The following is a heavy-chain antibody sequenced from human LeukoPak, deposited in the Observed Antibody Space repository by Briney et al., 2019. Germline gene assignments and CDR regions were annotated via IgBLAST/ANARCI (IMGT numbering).Heavy chain of an antibody. V-gene: IGHV1-46*01. CDR2: INPSGGST. CDR3: AREGGYYGSGNGFDY. J-gene: IGHJ4*02. Sequence: ASVKVSCKASGYTFTSYYMHWVRQAPGQGLEWMGIINPSGGSTSYAQKFQGRVTMTRDTSTSTVYMELSSLRSEDTAVYYCAREGGYYGSGNGFDYWGQGTLVTVSS. CDR1: GYTFTSYY. D-gene: IGHD3-10*01.